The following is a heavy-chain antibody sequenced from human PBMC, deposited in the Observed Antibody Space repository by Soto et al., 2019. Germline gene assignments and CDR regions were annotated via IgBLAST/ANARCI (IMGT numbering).Heavy chain of an antibody. CDR3: AREVKATIWFDP. Sequence: SETLSLTCTVSGGSISSYYWSWIRQPPGKGLEWIGYIYYSGSTNYNPSLKSRVTISVDTSKNQFSLKLSSVTAADTAVYYCAREVKATIWFDPWGQGTLVTVSS. J-gene: IGHJ5*02. V-gene: IGHV4-59*01. CDR2: IYYSGST. D-gene: IGHD1-26*01. CDR1: GGSISSYY.